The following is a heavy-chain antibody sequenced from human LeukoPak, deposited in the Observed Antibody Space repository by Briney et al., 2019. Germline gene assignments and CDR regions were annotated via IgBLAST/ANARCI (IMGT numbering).Heavy chain of an antibody. CDR3: ARATDTTILEY. J-gene: IGHJ4*02. D-gene: IGHD5-18*01. CDR2: FYTSETT. V-gene: IGHV4-61*02. Sequence: KPSETLSLTCTVSGGSISSSSYYWSWIRQPARKGLEWIGRFYTSETTDYNPSLKSRVTISLDTSKNQFSLKLSSVTAADTAVYYCARATDTTILEYWGQGTLVTVSS. CDR1: GGSISSSSYY.